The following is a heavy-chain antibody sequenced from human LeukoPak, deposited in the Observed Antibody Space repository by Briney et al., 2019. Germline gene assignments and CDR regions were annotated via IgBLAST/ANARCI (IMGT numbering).Heavy chain of an antibody. Sequence: SETLSLTCTVSGGSISSGSYYWGWIRQPPGKGMEWVGTISYRGRTYSNSSLKSRVTISVDTKKNQFSQKLSSVTAADTAVFSCARFGTDWNSSGGTHVDFFDNWGQGTMVTVSS. CDR2: ISYRGRT. J-gene: IGHJ3*02. D-gene: IGHD1-7*01. CDR3: ARFGTDWNSSGGTHVDFFDN. CDR1: GGSISSGSYY. V-gene: IGHV4-39*01.